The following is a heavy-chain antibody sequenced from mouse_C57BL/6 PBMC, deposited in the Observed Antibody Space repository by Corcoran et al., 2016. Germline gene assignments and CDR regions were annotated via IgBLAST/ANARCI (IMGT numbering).Heavy chain of an antibody. V-gene: IGHV3-6*01. J-gene: IGHJ1*03. D-gene: IGHD2-4*01. CDR2: ISYDGSN. Sequence: DVQLQESGPGLVKPSQSLSLTCSVTGYSITSGYYWNWIRQFPGNKLEWMGYISYDGSNNYNPSLKNRISITRDTSKNQFFLKLNSVTTEDTATYYCARSIYYDYDPSYWYFDVWGTGTTVTVSS. CDR3: ARSIYYDYDPSYWYFDV. CDR1: GYSITSGYY.